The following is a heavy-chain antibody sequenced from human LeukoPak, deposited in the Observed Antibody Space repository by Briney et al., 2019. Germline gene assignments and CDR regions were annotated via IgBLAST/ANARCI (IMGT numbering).Heavy chain of an antibody. CDR3: AKTRRRVTFGGVIGHDAFDI. D-gene: IGHD3-16*02. CDR1: GFTFSSYA. V-gene: IGHV3-23*01. Sequence: GGSQRLSCAASGFTFSSYAMSWVRQAPGKGLEWVSAISGSGGSTYYADSVKGRFTISRDNSKNTLYLQMNSLRAEDTAVYYCAKTRRRVTFGGVIGHDAFDIWGQGTMVTVSS. CDR2: ISGSGGST. J-gene: IGHJ3*02.